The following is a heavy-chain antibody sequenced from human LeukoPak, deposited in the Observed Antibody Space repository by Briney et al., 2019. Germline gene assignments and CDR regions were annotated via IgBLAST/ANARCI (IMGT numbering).Heavy chain of an antibody. CDR1: GFTFSSYS. D-gene: IGHD5-12*01. CDR3: ARDGIYSRGFDY. V-gene: IGHV3-21*01. CDR2: ISSSSSYI. J-gene: IGHJ4*02. Sequence: GGSLRLSCAASGFTFSSYSMNWVRQAPGKGVEWVSSISSSSSYIYYADSVKGGFTISRDNDKNSLYLQMNSLRAEDTAVYYCARDGIYSRGFDYWGQGTLVTVSS.